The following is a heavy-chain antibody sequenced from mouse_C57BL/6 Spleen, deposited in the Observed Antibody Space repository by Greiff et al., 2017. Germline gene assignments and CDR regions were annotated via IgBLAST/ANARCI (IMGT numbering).Heavy chain of an antibody. CDR3: ARLGDSSGYVNYAMDY. CDR2: IDPSDSYP. J-gene: IGHJ4*01. CDR1: GYTFTSYW. V-gene: IGHV1-50*01. D-gene: IGHD3-2*02. Sequence: VQLQQPGAELVKPGASVKLSCKASGYTFTSYWMQWVKQRPGQGLEWIGEIDPSDSYPNYNQKFKGKATLTVDTSSSTAYMQLSSLTSEDSAVYYCARLGDSSGYVNYAMDYWGQGTSVTVSS.